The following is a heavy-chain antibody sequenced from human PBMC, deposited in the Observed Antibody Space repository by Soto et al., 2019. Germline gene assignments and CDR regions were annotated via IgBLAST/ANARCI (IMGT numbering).Heavy chain of an antibody. J-gene: IGHJ4*02. V-gene: IGHV4-31*03. D-gene: IGHD3-3*01. CDR3: ARAQTIFGIITVFDY. Sequence: PSETLSLTCTVSGGSINSGGYYWSWIRQHPGKGLEWIGYIYYSGSTYYNPSLKSRVTISIDTSKNQFSLKLSSATAADTAVYYCARAQTIFGIITVFDYWGQGTLVTVSS. CDR2: IYYSGST. CDR1: GGSINSGGYY.